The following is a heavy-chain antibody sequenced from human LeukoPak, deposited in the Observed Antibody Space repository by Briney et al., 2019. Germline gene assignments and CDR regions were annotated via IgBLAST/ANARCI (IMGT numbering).Heavy chain of an antibody. CDR2: INYSGST. J-gene: IGHJ3*02. D-gene: IGHD3-9*01. CDR3: ARDERKGRYFAWFHAFDI. Sequence: SETLSLTCTVSGGSISSYYWSWIRQPPGKGLEWIGYINYSGSTNYNPSLKSRVTISVDTSKNQFSLKLSSVTAADTAVYYCARDERKGRYFAWFHAFDIWGQGTMVTVSS. CDR1: GGSISSYY. V-gene: IGHV4-59*01.